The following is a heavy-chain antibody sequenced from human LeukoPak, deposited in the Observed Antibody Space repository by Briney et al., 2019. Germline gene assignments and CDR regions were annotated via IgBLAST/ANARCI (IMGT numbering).Heavy chain of an antibody. Sequence: ASVKVSCKASGYTFTSYGISWVRQAPGQGLEWMGWISAYNGNTNYAQKLQGRVTMTTDTSTSTAYMELRSLRSDDTAVYYCALPRGSPGPLGALDIWGQGTMVTVSS. CDR3: ALPRGSPGPLGALDI. CDR1: GYTFTSYG. D-gene: IGHD3-16*01. V-gene: IGHV1-18*01. J-gene: IGHJ3*02. CDR2: ISAYNGNT.